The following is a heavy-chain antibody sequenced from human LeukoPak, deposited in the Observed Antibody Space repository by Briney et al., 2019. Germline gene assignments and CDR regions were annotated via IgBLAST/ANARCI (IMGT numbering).Heavy chain of an antibody. CDR2: IYSGGST. J-gene: IGHJ4*02. V-gene: IGHV3-53*01. CDR1: GFTVSSNY. CDR3: ARDHPREFMDY. Sequence: GGSLRLSCAASGFTVSSNYMSWVRQAPGKGLEWVSVIYSGGSTYCADSVKGRFTISRDNAKNTVALQMNSLSAEDTAVYYCARDHPREFMDYWGQGTLVAVSS. D-gene: IGHD3-10*01.